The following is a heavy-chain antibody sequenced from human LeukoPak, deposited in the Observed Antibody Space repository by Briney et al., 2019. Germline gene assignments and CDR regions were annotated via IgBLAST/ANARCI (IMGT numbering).Heavy chain of an antibody. D-gene: IGHD4-17*01. CDR1: GFHFSSYG. Sequence: GGSLRLSCAASGFHFSSYGMHWVRQAPGKGLGWVAFIRYDGSNKYYADSVKGRFTISRDNSKNTLYLQMNSLRAGDTSVYYCARLRSAAFDIWGEGTMVTV. CDR2: IRYDGSNK. J-gene: IGHJ3*02. CDR3: ARLRSAAFDI. V-gene: IGHV3-30*02.